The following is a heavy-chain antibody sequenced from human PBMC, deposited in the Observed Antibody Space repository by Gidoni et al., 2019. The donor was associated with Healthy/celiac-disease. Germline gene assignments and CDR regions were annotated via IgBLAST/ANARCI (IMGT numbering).Heavy chain of an antibody. Sequence: EVQLVQSGAEVKQPGESLKISCKGSGYSFTSYGIGWVRQMPGKGLEWMVIIYPGDSDTRYSPSFQGQVTISADKSISTAYLQWSSLKASDTAMYYCARPGYYDSSGRDYWGQGTLVTVSS. CDR1: GYSFTSYG. D-gene: IGHD3-22*01. CDR2: IYPGDSDT. V-gene: IGHV5-51*01. J-gene: IGHJ4*02. CDR3: ARPGYYDSSGRDY.